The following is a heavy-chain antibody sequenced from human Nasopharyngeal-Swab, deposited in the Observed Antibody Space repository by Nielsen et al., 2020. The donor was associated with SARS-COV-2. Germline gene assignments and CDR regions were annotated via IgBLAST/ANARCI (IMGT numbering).Heavy chain of an antibody. CDR2: ISWNSGSI. V-gene: IGHV3-9*01. Sequence: SLKISCAASGFTFDDYAMHWVRQAPGKGLEWVSGISWNSGSIGYADSVKGRFTISRDNAKNSLYLQMNSLGAEDTALYYCALGPYYYGSGSAPTQYGMDVWGQGTTVTVSS. D-gene: IGHD3-10*01. J-gene: IGHJ6*02. CDR1: GFTFDDYA. CDR3: ALGPYYYGSGSAPTQYGMDV.